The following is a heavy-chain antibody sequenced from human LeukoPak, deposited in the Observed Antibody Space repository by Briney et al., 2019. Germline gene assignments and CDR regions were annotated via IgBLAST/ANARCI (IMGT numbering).Heavy chain of an antibody. Sequence: ASVKVSCKASGYTFTRHDISWVRQAPGQGLEWMGWINTNTGNPTYAQGFTGRFVFSLDTSVSTAYLQISSLKAEDTAVYYCASMEDVQWNWFDPWGQGTLVTVSS. CDR3: ASMEDVQWNWFDP. V-gene: IGHV7-4-1*02. CDR1: GYTFTRHD. J-gene: IGHJ5*02. D-gene: IGHD6-19*01. CDR2: INTNTGNP.